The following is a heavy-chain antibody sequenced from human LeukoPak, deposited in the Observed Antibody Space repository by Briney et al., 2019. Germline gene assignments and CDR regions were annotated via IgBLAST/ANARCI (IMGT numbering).Heavy chain of an antibody. Sequence: PGGSLRLSCADSGFTFSSYSMNWVRQAPGKGLEWISYISSSGSTIYYADSARGRFTISRDNAKNSLFLQMNSLRAEDTSVYYCARVLVGGTNWFDPWGQGTLVTVSS. D-gene: IGHD1-26*01. CDR1: GFTFSSYS. CDR2: ISSSGSTI. J-gene: IGHJ5*02. V-gene: IGHV3-48*01. CDR3: ARVLVGGTNWFDP.